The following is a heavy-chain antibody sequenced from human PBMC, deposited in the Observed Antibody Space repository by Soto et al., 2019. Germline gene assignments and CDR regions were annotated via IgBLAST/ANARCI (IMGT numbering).Heavy chain of an antibody. D-gene: IGHD1-20*01. J-gene: IGHJ5*02. Sequence: QVQLQESGPGLVKPSQTLSLTCTVSGGSISSGGYYWSWIRQHPGKGLEWIGYIYYRGSTYYNPSLESRVTIAVDTSKNQFSLKLSSVTAADTAVYYCARVGGINWFDPWGQGTLVTVSS. CDR3: ARVGGINWFDP. CDR1: GGSISSGGYY. CDR2: IYYRGST. V-gene: IGHV4-31*03.